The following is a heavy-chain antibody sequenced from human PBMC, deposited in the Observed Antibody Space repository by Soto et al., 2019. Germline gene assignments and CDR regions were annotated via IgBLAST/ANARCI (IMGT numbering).Heavy chain of an antibody. CDR2: IWYDGSNK. D-gene: IGHD6-6*01. J-gene: IGHJ6*02. Sequence: GGSLRLSCAASGFTFSSYGMHWVRQAPGKGLEWVAVIWYDGSNKYYADSVKGRFTISRDNSKNTLYLQMNSLRAEDTAVYYCARATEAARIYYYYYGMDVWGQGTTVTVSS. CDR1: GFTFSSYG. V-gene: IGHV3-33*01. CDR3: ARATEAARIYYYYYGMDV.